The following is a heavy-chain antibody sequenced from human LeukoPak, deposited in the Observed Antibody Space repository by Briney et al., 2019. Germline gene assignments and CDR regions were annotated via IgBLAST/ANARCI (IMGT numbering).Heavy chain of an antibody. CDR3: ARVGRISGYFDY. CDR2: IYYSGST. V-gene: IGHV4-59*01. CDR1: GGSISSYY. Sequence: SETLSLTCTVSGGSISSYYWSWIRQPPGKGLEWIGYIYYSGSTNYNPSLKSRVTISVDTSKNQFSLKLSSVTAADTAVYYCARVGRISGYFDYWGQGTLVTVSS. J-gene: IGHJ4*02. D-gene: IGHD2-8*02.